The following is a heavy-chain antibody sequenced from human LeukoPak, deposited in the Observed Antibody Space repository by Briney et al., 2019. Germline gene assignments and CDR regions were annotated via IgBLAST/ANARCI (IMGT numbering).Heavy chain of an antibody. J-gene: IGHJ4*02. CDR3: ATMIAVASPFDY. CDR2: FDPEDGET. CDR1: GYTLTGLS. Sequence: GASVKVSCKVSGYTLTGLSMHWVRQAPGKGLEWMGGFDPEDGETIYAQKFQGRVTMTEDTSTDTAYMELSSLRSEDTAVYYCATMIAVASPFDYWGQGTLVTVSS. V-gene: IGHV1-24*01. D-gene: IGHD6-19*01.